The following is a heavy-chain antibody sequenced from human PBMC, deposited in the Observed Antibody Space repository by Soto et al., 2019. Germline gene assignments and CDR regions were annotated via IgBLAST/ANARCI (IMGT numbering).Heavy chain of an antibody. V-gene: IGHV3-73*01. J-gene: IGHJ4*02. CDR2: IRSKANSYAT. D-gene: IGHD2-21*01. Sequence: EVQLVESGGDLVQPGGSLKLSCAASGLSFSASAMHCIRQASWKGPEWIARIRSKANSYATAYAASVQGRFTISRDDSKNTAYLQMNSLKIEDTAVYYCTRHVVDYWGQGTLVTVSS. CDR1: GLSFSASA. CDR3: TRHVVDY.